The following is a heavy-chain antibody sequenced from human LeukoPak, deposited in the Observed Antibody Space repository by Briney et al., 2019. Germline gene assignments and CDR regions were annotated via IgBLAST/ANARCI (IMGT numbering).Heavy chain of an antibody. CDR1: GGSISSYY. CDR2: IYYSGST. V-gene: IGHV4-59*01. J-gene: IGHJ5*02. CDR3: ARDPKPAYYGSGTGGWFDP. Sequence: SETLSLTCTVSGGSISSYYWSWIRQPPGKGLEWIGYIYYSGSTNYNPSLKSPVTISVDTSKNQFSLKLSSVTAADTAVYYCARDPKPAYYGSGTGGWFDPWGQGTLVTVSS. D-gene: IGHD3-10*01.